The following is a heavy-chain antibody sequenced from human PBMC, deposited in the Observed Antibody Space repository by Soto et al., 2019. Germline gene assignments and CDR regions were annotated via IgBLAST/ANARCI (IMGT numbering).Heavy chain of an antibody. CDR2: IHYSGST. CDR3: VGQNTLAYKSASYGRGGWFDP. CDR1: GGSIFSYY. D-gene: IGHD6-19*01. Sequence: QVQLQESGPGLVKPSVTLSLTCSVSGGSIFSYYWSWVRQPPGKGLEWIAYIHYSGSTDFNPSLKSRVITSIHRSKQEISLKLSSVTAEDTAVYYCVGQNTLAYKSASYGRGGWFDPWGQGPLVTVTA. V-gene: IGHV4-59*03. J-gene: IGHJ5*02.